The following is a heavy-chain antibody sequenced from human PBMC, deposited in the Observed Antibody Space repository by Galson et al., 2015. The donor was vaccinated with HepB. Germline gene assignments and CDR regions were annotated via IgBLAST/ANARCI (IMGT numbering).Heavy chain of an antibody. V-gene: IGHV3-21*01. Sequence: SRRLSCAASGLTFRSYSMNWVRQAPGRGLEWVSYISSSSSYIYYADSVKGRFTISRDNAKNSLYLQMNSLRAEDTAVYYCARVGAVAGGGYWGQGTLVTVSS. J-gene: IGHJ4*02. CDR1: GLTFRSYS. CDR2: ISSSSSYI. CDR3: ARVGAVAGGGY. D-gene: IGHD6-19*01.